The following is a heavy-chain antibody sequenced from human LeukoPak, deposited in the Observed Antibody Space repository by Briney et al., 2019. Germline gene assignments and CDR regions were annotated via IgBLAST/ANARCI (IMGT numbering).Heavy chain of an antibody. J-gene: IGHJ5*02. Sequence: HPGRSLRLSCEASGFTFSNYGFHWVRQAPGKGLEWVAVIWNDGSNKNYADSVKGRFTISRDNSKKTLCLQMDSLRAEDTAVYYCVRGASGSGGDRWGQGALVTVSS. CDR3: VRGASGSGGDR. V-gene: IGHV3-33*01. CDR2: IWNDGSNK. D-gene: IGHD6-13*01. CDR1: GFTFSNYG.